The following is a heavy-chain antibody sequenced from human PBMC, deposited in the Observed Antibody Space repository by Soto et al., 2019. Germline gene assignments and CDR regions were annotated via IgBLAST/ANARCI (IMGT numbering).Heavy chain of an antibody. D-gene: IGHD2-2*01. CDR2: ISGSGEST. J-gene: IGHJ5*02. CDR3: AKGPAGMPSEPTPNWFDP. Sequence: GGSLRLSCAVSGFTFSNYAMTWVRQAPGKGLEWVSTISGSGESTYYPDSVRGRFTISRDNSKNTLYLQMNSLRADDTAVYYCAKGPAGMPSEPTPNWFDPWGQGTLVTVPS. CDR1: GFTFSNYA. V-gene: IGHV3-23*01.